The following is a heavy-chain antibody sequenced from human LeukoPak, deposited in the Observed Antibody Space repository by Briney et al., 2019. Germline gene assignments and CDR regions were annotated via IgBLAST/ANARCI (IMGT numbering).Heavy chain of an antibody. CDR2: IISILGIA. CDR1: GGTFSSYI. V-gene: IGHV1-69*02. Sequence: SVKVSCKASGGTFSSYIISWVRQAPGQGLEWMGRIISILGIANYAQKFQGRVTITADKSTSTAYMELSSLRSEDTAVYYCARGKMVTRGMDVWGQGTTVTVSS. CDR3: ARGKMVTRGMDV. D-gene: IGHD4-23*01. J-gene: IGHJ6*02.